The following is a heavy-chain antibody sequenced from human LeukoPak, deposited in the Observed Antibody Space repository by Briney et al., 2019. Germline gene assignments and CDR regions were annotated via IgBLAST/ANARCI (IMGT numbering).Heavy chain of an antibody. J-gene: IGHJ4*02. D-gene: IGHD3-22*01. CDR1: GGTFSTYG. CDR3: ARSLREYYYDSSGYGPFDY. CDR2: IIPVFGTA. V-gene: IGHV1-69*05. Sequence: SVKVSCKASGGTFSTYGISWVRQAPGQGLEWMGGIIPVFGTANYAQKFQGRVTITTDESTSTAYVELSSLRSEDTAVYYCARSLREYYYDSSGYGPFDYWGQGTLDTVSS.